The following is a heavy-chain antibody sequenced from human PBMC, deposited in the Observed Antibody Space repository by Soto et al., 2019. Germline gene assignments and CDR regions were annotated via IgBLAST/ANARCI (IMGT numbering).Heavy chain of an antibody. Sequence: EVQLLESGGGLVQPGGALRLSCAASGFTFSSHAMSWVRKAPGKGLEWISSISAGSEGAYYADSVKGRFTISRDNSNNTLYLQMNSLRAEDTAVYYCARDLWWYLHWGQGTLVTVSS. V-gene: IGHV3-23*01. CDR1: GFTFSSHA. CDR2: ISAGSEGA. J-gene: IGHJ4*02. CDR3: ARDLWWYLH. D-gene: IGHD2-15*01.